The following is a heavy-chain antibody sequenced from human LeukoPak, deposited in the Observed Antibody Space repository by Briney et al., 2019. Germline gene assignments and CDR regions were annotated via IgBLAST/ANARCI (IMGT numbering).Heavy chain of an antibody. V-gene: IGHV4-39*01. J-gene: IGHJ4*02. Sequence: PSETLSLTCAVSGGSISSGGYSWGWIRQPPGKGLEWIGSIYYSGSTYYNPSLKSRVTISVDTSKNQFSLKLSSVTAADTAVYYCARHVERGARTAHFDYWGQGTLVTVSS. CDR2: IYYSGST. CDR3: ARHVERGARTAHFDY. CDR1: GGSISSGGYS. D-gene: IGHD4/OR15-4a*01.